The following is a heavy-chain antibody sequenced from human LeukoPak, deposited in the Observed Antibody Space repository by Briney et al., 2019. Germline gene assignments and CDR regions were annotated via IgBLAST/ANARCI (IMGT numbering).Heavy chain of an antibody. V-gene: IGHV3-7*05. CDR2: IKQDGSEK. J-gene: IGHJ6*02. Sequence: GGSLRLSCAASGFPFSNYWMSWVRQAPGKGLEWVANIKQDGSEKYYVDSVKGRFTISRDNAKKSLYLQMNSLRAEDTAVYYCAKEVYYGMDVWGQGTTVTVSS. CDR1: GFPFSNYW. CDR3: AKEVYYGMDV.